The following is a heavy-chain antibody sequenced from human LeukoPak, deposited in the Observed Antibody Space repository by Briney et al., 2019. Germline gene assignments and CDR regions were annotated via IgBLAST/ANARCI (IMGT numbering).Heavy chain of an antibody. D-gene: IGHD2-15*01. V-gene: IGHV1-2*06. J-gene: IGHJ4*02. Sequence: ASVKVSCKASGYTFTSYDINWVRQATGQGLEWMGRINPNSGGTNYAQKFQGRVTMTRDTSISTAYMELSRLRSDDTAVYYCARERAVQGYCSGGSCYINDYWGQGTLVTVSS. CDR2: INPNSGGT. CDR1: GYTFTSYD. CDR3: ARERAVQGYCSGGSCYINDY.